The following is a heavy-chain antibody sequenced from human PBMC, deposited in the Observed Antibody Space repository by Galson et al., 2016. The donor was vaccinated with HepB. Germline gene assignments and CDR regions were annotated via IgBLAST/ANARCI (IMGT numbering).Heavy chain of an antibody. CDR2: INTDETSP. V-gene: IGHV3-74*01. CDR3: GRDVGP. J-gene: IGHJ5*02. Sequence: SLRLSCAASGFTFSRYWMHWVRQAPGKGLVWVSRINTDETSPTYADSVKGRFTISRDSSKNTLYLQMNSLRAEDTAMYFCGRDVGPWGQGTLVTVSS. CDR1: GFTFSRYW. D-gene: IGHD1-26*01.